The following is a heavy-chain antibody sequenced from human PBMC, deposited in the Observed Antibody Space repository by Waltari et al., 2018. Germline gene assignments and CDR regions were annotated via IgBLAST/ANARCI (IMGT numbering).Heavy chain of an antibody. CDR3: ARPWRSVTFGGVIVTGWFDP. CDR1: GGSISSSSYY. Sequence: QLQLQESGPGLVKPSETLSLTCTVSGGSISSSSYYWGWIRQPPGKGLEWIGSIYYSGRTYYNASRKSRVTISVDTSKNQFSLKLGSVTAADTAVYYCARPWRSVTFGGVIVTGWFDPWGQGTLVTVSS. J-gene: IGHJ5*02. V-gene: IGHV4-39*07. D-gene: IGHD3-16*02. CDR2: IYYSGRT.